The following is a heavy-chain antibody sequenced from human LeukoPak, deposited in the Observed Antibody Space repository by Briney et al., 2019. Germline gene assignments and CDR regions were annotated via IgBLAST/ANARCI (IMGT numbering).Heavy chain of an antibody. V-gene: IGHV3-7*01. CDR1: GFTFSSNW. CDR3: ARATYYDILTGSYYYYGMDV. CDR2: IKQDGSEK. D-gene: IGHD3-9*01. Sequence: PGGSLRLSCAASGFTFSSNWMSWVRQAPGKGLEWVANIKQDGSEKYYVDSVKGRFTISRDNAKNSLYLQMNSLRAEDTAVYYCARATYYDILTGSYYYYGMDVWGQGTTVTVSS. J-gene: IGHJ6*02.